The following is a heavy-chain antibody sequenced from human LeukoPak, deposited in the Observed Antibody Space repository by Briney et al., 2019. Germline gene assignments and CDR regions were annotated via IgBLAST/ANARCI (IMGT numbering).Heavy chain of an antibody. J-gene: IGHJ4*02. CDR1: GFTFSSYW. V-gene: IGHV3-74*01. CDR3: ARDPQNGSYYFDY. Sequence: GGSLRLSCAASGFTFSSYWMHWVRQAPGKGLVWVSRINSDGSSASYADSVKGRFTISRDNAKNTLYLQMNSLRAEDTAVYYCARDPQNGSYYFDYWGQGTLVTVSS. D-gene: IGHD1-26*01. CDR2: INSDGSSA.